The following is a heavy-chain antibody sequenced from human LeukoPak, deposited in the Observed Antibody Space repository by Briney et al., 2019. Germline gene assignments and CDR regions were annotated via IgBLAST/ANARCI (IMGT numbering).Heavy chain of an antibody. CDR3: ARTIYSSGWHFDY. D-gene: IGHD6-19*01. Sequence: SETLSLTCAVYGGSFSGYYWSWIRQPPGKGLEWIGEINHSGSTNYNPSLKSRVTISVDTSKNQFSLKLSSMTAADTAVYYCARTIYSSGWHFDYWGQGTLVTVSS. J-gene: IGHJ4*02. CDR2: INHSGST. CDR1: GGSFSGYY. V-gene: IGHV4-34*01.